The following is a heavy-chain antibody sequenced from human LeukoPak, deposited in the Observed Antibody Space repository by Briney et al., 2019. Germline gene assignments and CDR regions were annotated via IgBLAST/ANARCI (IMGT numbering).Heavy chain of an antibody. CDR2: IYYSGST. J-gene: IGHJ2*01. Sequence: PSETLSLTCTVSGGSISSGGYFWTWLRQHPGKALEWIGYIYYSGSTYYNPSLKSRVTISVDTSKNQFSLKLSSVAAADTAVYYCARFPYSGYDYWYFDLWGRGTLVTVSS. CDR3: ARFPYSGYDYWYFDL. V-gene: IGHV4-31*03. D-gene: IGHD5-12*01. CDR1: GGSISSGGYF.